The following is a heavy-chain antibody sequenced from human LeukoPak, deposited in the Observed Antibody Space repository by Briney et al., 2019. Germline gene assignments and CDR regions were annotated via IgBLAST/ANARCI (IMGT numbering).Heavy chain of an antibody. V-gene: IGHV4-59*01. CDR2: IYYSGST. J-gene: IGHJ6*03. D-gene: IGHD2-21*01. CDR1: GGSISSYY. CDR3: ARDEEAVIDYYYMDV. Sequence: SETLSLTCTVSGGSISSYYWSWIRQPPGKGLEWIGYIYYSGSTNYNPSLKSRVTISVDTSKNQFSLKLSSVTAADTAVYYCARDEEAVIDYYYMDVWGKGTTVTVSS.